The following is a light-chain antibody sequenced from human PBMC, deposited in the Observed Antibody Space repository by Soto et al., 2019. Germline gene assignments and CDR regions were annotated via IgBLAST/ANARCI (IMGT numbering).Light chain of an antibody. J-gene: IGLJ3*02. CDR1: SSNIGAGYD. Sequence: QSVLTQPPSVSGAPGQRVTISCTGSSSNIGAGYDVHWYQQLPGTAPKLLISGNSNRPSGVPDRFSGSKSGTSASLAITGSQAEDEADSYCQSYDSSLSGWVFGGGTKLTVL. CDR2: GNS. V-gene: IGLV1-40*01. CDR3: QSYDSSLSGWV.